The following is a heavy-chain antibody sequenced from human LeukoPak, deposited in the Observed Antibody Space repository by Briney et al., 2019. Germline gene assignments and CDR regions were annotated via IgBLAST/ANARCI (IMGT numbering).Heavy chain of an antibody. J-gene: IGHJ4*02. CDR2: LSPDGRDK. CDR3: ARQGRSWDY. CDR1: GFTFSQQY. V-gene: IGHV3-7*03. D-gene: IGHD3-3*01. Sequence: GGSLRLSCAASGFTFSQQYMNWVRQTPGKGLEWVATLSPDGRDKFYVGSVKGRFTISRDNAKNSLYLQINSLRVEDTAVYFCARQGRSWDYWGQGTLVTVSS.